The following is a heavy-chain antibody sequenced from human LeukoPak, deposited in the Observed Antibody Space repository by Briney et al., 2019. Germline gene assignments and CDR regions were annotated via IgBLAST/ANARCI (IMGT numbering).Heavy chain of an antibody. CDR1: GGSISSGGYS. Sequence: TQTLTCAVSGGSISSGGYSWSWNRQPPGKGLEWIGYIYHSGSTYYNPSLKSRVTISVDRSKKQFSLKLSSVTAADTAVYYCARARVGIGGFDYWGEGTLVTVSS. J-gene: IGHJ4*02. V-gene: IGHV4-30-2*01. CDR2: IYHSGST. CDR3: ARARVGIGGFDY. D-gene: IGHD3-16*01.